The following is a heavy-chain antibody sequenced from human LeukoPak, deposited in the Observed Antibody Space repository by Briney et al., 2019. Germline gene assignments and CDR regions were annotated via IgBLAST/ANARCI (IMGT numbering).Heavy chain of an antibody. J-gene: IGHJ6*02. CDR1: GFTFSTYD. D-gene: IGHD2-15*01. V-gene: IGHV3-13*01. Sequence: PGGSLRLSCAASGFTFSTYDMHWVRQVTGKGLEWVSAIGTGDGTYYLGSVKGRFTISRENAKNVLYLQMSSLRAEGTAVYYCAREIRETVVTRHYYYGIDVWGQGTTVTVSS. CDR2: IGTGDGT. CDR3: AREIRETVVTRHYYYGIDV.